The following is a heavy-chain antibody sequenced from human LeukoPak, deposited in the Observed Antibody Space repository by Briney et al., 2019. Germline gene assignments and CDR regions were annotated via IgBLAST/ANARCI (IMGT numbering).Heavy chain of an antibody. V-gene: IGHV4-34*01. J-gene: IGHJ3*02. Sequence: PGGSLRLSCAASGFTFSSYAMSWVRQPPGKGLEWIGEINHSGSTNYNPSLKSRVTISVDTSKNQFSLKLSSVTAADTAVYYCARDGYNVGAFDIWGQGTMVTVSS. CDR1: GFTFSSYA. CDR2: INHSGST. CDR3: ARDGYNVGAFDI. D-gene: IGHD5-24*01.